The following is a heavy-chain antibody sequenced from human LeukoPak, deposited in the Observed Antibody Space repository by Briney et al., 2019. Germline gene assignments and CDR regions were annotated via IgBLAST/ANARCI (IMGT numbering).Heavy chain of an antibody. Sequence: ASVKVSCKASGYTFSSYYMHWVRQAPGQGLEWMGWINPQSGGTNYAQQFQDRVTMTRDTSISSTYMELSRLKSDDTAVYYCVRDLGISGWYAPPLGYFDSWGQGTLVTVSS. D-gene: IGHD6-19*01. V-gene: IGHV1-2*02. J-gene: IGHJ4*02. CDR1: GYTFSSYY. CDR3: VRDLGISGWYAPPLGYFDS. CDR2: INPQSGGT.